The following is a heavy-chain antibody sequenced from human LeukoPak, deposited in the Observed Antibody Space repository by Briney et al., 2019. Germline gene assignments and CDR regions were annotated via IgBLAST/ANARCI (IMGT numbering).Heavy chain of an antibody. D-gene: IGHD4-17*01. V-gene: IGHV3-11*06. CDR3: ARATTVTRWVYFDY. J-gene: IGHJ4*02. CDR2: ISSSSSYT. Sequence: GGSLRLSCAASGFTFSDYYMSWIRQAPGKGLEWVSYISSSSSYTNYADSVKGRFTISRDNAKNSLYLRMNSLRAEDTAVYYCARATTVTRWVYFDYWGQGTLVTVSS. CDR1: GFTFSDYY.